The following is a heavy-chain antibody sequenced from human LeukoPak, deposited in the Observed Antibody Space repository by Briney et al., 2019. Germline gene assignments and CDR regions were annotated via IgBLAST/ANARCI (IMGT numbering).Heavy chain of an antibody. V-gene: IGHV3-72*01. CDR2: SRNKANSYTT. Sequence: QPGGSLRLSCAASGFTLSDHYMDWVRQAPGKGLEWAARSRNKANSYTTEYAASVKGRFTISRDDSKNSLYLQMNSLKSEDTAVYYCARVSGFGYFFDYWGQGTLVTVSS. D-gene: IGHD3-10*01. CDR1: GFTLSDHY. CDR3: ARVSGFGYFFDY. J-gene: IGHJ4*02.